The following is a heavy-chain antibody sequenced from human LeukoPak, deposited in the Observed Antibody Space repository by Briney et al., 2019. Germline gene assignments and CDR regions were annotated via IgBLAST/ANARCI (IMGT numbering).Heavy chain of an antibody. CDR1: GFTFSSYG. Sequence: PGGSLRLSCAASGFTFSSYGMHWVRQAPGKGLEWVAFIRYDGSNKYYADSVKGRFTISRDNSKNTLYLQMNSLRAEDTAVYYCAKSLWFGGLRGGYFDYWGQGTLVTVSS. CDR3: AKSLWFGGLRGGYFDY. CDR2: IRYDGSNK. J-gene: IGHJ4*02. D-gene: IGHD3-10*01. V-gene: IGHV3-30*02.